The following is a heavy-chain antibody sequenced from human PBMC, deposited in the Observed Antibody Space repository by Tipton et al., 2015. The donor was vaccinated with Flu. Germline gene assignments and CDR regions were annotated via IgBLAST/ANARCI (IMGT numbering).Heavy chain of an antibody. CDR1: GYSISSFY. CDR3: ARDMGRGYGEWDS. V-gene: IGHV4-59*01. CDR2: TYYSGDT. Sequence: GLVKPSETLSLTCSVSGYSISSFYWSWIRQPPGKGLEWIGYTYYSGDTSYNPSLKTRVTMSVDTSKNQFSLMLTSVTDADTAMYYCARDMGRGYGEWDSWGQGTLVTVSS. D-gene: IGHD3-10*01. J-gene: IGHJ4*02.